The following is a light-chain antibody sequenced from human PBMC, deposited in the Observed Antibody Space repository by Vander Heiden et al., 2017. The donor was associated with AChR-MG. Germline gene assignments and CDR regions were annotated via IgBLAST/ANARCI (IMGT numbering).Light chain of an antibody. CDR2: STI. Sequence: QPVVTQEPSLTVSPGGTVTLTCASSTGAVPSGYYPNWFQQKPGQAHRALIYSTINNHSATPARFSGSLRGGKAARTLSGVQPEDEAEYYCLLDYGGARVFGGGTKLTVL. CDR3: LLDYGGARV. J-gene: IGLJ3*02. CDR1: TGAVPSGYY. V-gene: IGLV7-43*01.